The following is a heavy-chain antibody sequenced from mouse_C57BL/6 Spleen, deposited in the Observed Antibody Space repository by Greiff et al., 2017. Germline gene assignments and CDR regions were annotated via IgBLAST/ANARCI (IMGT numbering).Heavy chain of an antibody. D-gene: IGHD1-1*01. V-gene: IGHV5-12*01. J-gene: IGHJ4*01. CDR2: ISNGGGST. CDR1: GFTFSDYY. CDR3: ARYGSSYEDAMDY. Sequence: DVHLVESGGGLVQPGGSLKLSCAASGFTFSDYYMYWVRQTPEQRLEWVAYISNGGGSTYYPDTVKGRFTISRDNAKNTLYLQMSRLKSEDTAMYYCARYGSSYEDAMDYWGQGTSVTVSS.